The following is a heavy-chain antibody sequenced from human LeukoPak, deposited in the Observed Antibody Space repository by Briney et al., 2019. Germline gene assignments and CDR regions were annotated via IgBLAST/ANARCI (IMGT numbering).Heavy chain of an antibody. D-gene: IGHD4-17*01. CDR2: ISYIGST. V-gene: IGHV4-59*11. Sequence: SETLSLTCTVSGDSFSSHYWTWTRQPPGKELEWIGYISYIGSTNYNPSLKSRVTISIDTSKNQFSLKLSSVTAADTAVYYCARDLVTVTKGFDIWGQGTMVSVSS. CDR3: ARDLVTVTKGFDI. CDR1: GDSFSSHY. J-gene: IGHJ3*02.